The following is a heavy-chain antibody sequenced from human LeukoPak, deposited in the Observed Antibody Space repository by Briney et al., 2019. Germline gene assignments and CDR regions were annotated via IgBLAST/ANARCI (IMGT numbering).Heavy chain of an antibody. J-gene: IGHJ6*02. Sequence: PGGSLRLSCAASGFTFSSYGMHWVRQAPGKGLEWVAVISYDGSNKYYADSVTGRFTISRDNSKNTLYLQMNSLRAEDTAVYYCAKCLSDILTGSFWYYYYGMDVWGQGTTVTVSS. D-gene: IGHD3-9*01. CDR3: AKCLSDILTGSFWYYYYGMDV. CDR1: GFTFSSYG. V-gene: IGHV3-30*18. CDR2: ISYDGSNK.